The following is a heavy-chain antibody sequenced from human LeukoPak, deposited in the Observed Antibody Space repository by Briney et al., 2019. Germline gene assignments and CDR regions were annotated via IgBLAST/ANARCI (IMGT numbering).Heavy chain of an antibody. CDR1: GFTFSSYG. Sequence: GGSLRLSCADSGFTFSSYGMHWVRQAPGKGLEWVAVISYDGSNKYYADSVKGRFTISRDNSKNTLYLQMNSLRAEDTAVYYCAKSGSPYYYGMDVWGKGTTVTVSS. J-gene: IGHJ6*04. CDR3: AKSGSPYYYGMDV. V-gene: IGHV3-30*18. CDR2: ISYDGSNK. D-gene: IGHD3-10*01.